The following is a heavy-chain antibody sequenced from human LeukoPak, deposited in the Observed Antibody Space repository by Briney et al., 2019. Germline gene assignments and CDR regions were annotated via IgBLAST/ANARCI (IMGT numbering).Heavy chain of an antibody. Sequence: GGSLRLSCAASGFTFSSYDMHWVRQATGKGLEWVSAISTAGDTYYPGSVKGRFTISRENAKNSLYLQMNSLRVGDTAVYYCARGDGAVWGKGTTVTVSS. J-gene: IGHJ6*04. CDR3: ARGDGAV. CDR2: ISTAGDT. V-gene: IGHV3-13*01. CDR1: GFTFSSYD.